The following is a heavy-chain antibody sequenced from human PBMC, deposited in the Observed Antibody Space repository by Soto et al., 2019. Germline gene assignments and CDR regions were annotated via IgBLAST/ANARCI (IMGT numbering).Heavy chain of an antibody. J-gene: IGHJ3*02. Sequence: SVKVSCKASGGTFSSYAISWVRQAPGQGLEWMGGIIPIFGTANYAQKFQGRVTITADESTSTAYMELSSLRSEDTAVYYCARDLGHSSGYYDAFDIWGQGTMVTVSS. V-gene: IGHV1-69*13. CDR2: IIPIFGTA. CDR1: GGTFSSYA. D-gene: IGHD3-22*01. CDR3: ARDLGHSSGYYDAFDI.